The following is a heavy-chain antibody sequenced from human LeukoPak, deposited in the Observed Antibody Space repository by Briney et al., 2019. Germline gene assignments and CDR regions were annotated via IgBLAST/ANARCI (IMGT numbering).Heavy chain of an antibody. J-gene: IGHJ4*02. CDR1: GGTFSSYA. Sequence: GASVKVSCKASGGTFSSYAFSWVRQAPGQGLEWMGRIIPILGIANYAQKFQGRVTITADKSTSTAYMELRSLRSDDTAVYYCARGSRYSSSWYPRGQGIDYWGQGTLVTVSS. CDR3: ARGSRYSSSWYPRGQGIDY. V-gene: IGHV1-69*04. CDR2: IIPILGIA. D-gene: IGHD6-13*01.